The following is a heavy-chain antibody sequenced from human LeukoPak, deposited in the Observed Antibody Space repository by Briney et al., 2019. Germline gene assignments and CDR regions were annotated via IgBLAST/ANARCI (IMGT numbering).Heavy chain of an antibody. CDR1: GGSIRSYY. CDR2: IYYSGST. D-gene: IGHD4-17*01. V-gene: IGHV4-59*01. Sequence: PSETLSLTCTVSGGSIRSYYWSWIRQPPGKGLEWIGYIYYSGSTNYNPSLKSRVSISVDTSKNQFSLKLRSVTAADTAVYYCARTGSTVTMLYPFDHWGQGTLVTVSS. J-gene: IGHJ4*02. CDR3: ARTGSTVTMLYPFDH.